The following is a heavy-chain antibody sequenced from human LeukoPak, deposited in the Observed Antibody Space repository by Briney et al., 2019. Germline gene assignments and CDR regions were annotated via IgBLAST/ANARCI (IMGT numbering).Heavy chain of an antibody. CDR2: IYSSGNT. J-gene: IGHJ4*02. D-gene: IGHD3-10*01. V-gene: IGHV4-4*07. CDR1: SGSISGYY. CDR3: ASRQGSY. Sequence: SETLSPTCTVSSGSISGYYWSWIRQPAGKGLEWIGRIYSSGNTNYNPSLKSRVTMSVDTSKNQFSLKLTSVTAADTAVYYCASRQGSYWGQGTLVTVSS.